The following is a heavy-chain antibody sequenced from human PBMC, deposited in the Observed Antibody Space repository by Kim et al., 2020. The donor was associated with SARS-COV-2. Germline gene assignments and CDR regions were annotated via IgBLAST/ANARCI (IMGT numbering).Heavy chain of an antibody. V-gene: IGHV3-33*01. Sequence: GGSLRLSCAASGFTFSSYGMHWVRQAPGKGLEWVAVIWYDGSNKYYADSVKGRFTISRDNSKNTLYLQMNSLRAEDTAVYYCARESYCSSTSCLNYYYYGMYVWGQGTTVTVSS. CDR2: IWYDGSNK. CDR3: ARESYCSSTSCLNYYYYGMYV. D-gene: IGHD2-2*01. CDR1: GFTFSSYG. J-gene: IGHJ6*02.